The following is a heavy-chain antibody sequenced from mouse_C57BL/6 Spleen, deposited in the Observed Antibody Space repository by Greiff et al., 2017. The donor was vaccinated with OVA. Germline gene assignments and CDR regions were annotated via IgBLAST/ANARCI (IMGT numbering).Heavy chain of an antibody. J-gene: IGHJ4*01. Sequence: QVQLQQSGAELVRPGTSVKVSCKASGYAFTNYLIEWVKQRPGKGLEWIGVINPGSGGPNYNEKFKGKATLTADKSSSTAYMQLSSLTSEDSAVDFCARGGSKDAMDYWGQGTSVTVSS. V-gene: IGHV1-54*01. CDR3: ARGGSKDAMDY. CDR1: GYAFTNYL. CDR2: INPGSGGP. D-gene: IGHD2-5*01.